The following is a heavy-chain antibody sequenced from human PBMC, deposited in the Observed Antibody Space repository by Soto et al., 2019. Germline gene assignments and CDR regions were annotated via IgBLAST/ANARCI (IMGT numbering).Heavy chain of an antibody. CDR2: ISYDGSNK. J-gene: IGHJ6*02. D-gene: IGHD1-20*01. CDR1: GFTFSSYA. CDR3: ARDIGIYYYGMDV. Sequence: GGSLRLSCAASGFTFSSYAMHWVRQAPGKGLEWVAVISYDGSNKYYADSVKGRFTISRDNSKNTLYLQMNSLRAEDTAVYYCARDIGIYYYGMDVWGQGTTVTVSS. V-gene: IGHV3-30-3*01.